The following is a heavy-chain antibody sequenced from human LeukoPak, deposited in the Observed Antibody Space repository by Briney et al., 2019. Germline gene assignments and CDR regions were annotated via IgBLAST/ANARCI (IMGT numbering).Heavy chain of an antibody. CDR2: IFAGGAT. CDR3: ARGVGVWGVISQPLEY. D-gene: IGHD3-10*01. J-gene: IGHJ1*01. V-gene: IGHV3-53*01. CDR1: GFTFSSYW. Sequence: GGSLRLSCAASGFTFSSYWMSWVRQAPGKGLEWVAVIFAGGATYYADSVKGRFTISRDNSKNTLHVQMNGLRTEDTAVYYCARGVGVWGVISQPLEYWGQGTLVIVSS.